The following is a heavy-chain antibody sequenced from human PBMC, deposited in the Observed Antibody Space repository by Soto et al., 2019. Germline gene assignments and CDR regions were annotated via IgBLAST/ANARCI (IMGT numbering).Heavy chain of an antibody. J-gene: IGHJ6*02. V-gene: IGHV1-69*12. CDR3: ARGITGAVTYYYGLDV. Sequence: QVQLVQSGAEVKKPGSSMKVSCKASGGTFSSYAISWVRQAPGQGLEWMGGIIPIFGTAEYAQKFHGRVTITADESTRTAYMERSSLRSEDTAVYYCARGITGAVTYYYGLDVWGQGTTVTVSS. CDR1: GGTFSSYA. CDR2: IIPIFGTA. D-gene: IGHD1-20*01.